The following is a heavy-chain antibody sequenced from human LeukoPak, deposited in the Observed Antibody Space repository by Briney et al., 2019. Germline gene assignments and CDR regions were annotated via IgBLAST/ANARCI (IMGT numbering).Heavy chain of an antibody. V-gene: IGHV4-39*07. CDR2: IYYSGST. CDR3: ARSQGADFDY. D-gene: IGHD1-26*01. J-gene: IGHJ4*02. Sequence: SETLSLTCTVSGGSFSSDNYYWGWIRQPPGKGLEWIGSIYYSGSTNYNPSLKSRVTISVDTSKNQFSLNLNSVTAADTAVYYCARSQGADFDYWGQGTLVTVSS. CDR1: GGSFSSDNYY.